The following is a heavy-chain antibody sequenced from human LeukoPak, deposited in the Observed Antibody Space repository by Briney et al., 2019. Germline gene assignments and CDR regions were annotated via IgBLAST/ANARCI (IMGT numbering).Heavy chain of an antibody. CDR2: ISSSSSTI. V-gene: IGHV3-48*01. D-gene: IGHD2-2*01. J-gene: IGHJ4*02. CDR3: ARDQYPRSSTSPLDY. Sequence: GGSLRLSCAASGFTFSSYSMNWVRQAPGKGLEWVSYISSSSSTIYYADSVKGRFTISRDNAKNSLYLQMNSLRAEDTAVYYCARDQYPRSSTSPLDYWGQGTLVTASS. CDR1: GFTFSSYS.